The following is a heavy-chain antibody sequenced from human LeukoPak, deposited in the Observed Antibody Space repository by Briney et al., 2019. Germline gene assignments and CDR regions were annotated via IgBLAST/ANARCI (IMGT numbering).Heavy chain of an antibody. V-gene: IGHV3-23*01. J-gene: IGHJ4*02. Sequence: PRGSLRLSCAASGYTFSSYAMSWVRQAPGKGLEWVSLISDSGGNAYYADSVKGRFTISRDNSKNTLYLQMNSLRVEDTAIYYCAKDRPEDYWGQGTLVTVSS. CDR1: GYTFSSYA. CDR2: ISDSGGNA. CDR3: AKDRPEDY.